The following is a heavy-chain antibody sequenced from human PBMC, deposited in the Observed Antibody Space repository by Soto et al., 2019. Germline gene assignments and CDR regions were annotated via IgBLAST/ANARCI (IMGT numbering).Heavy chain of an antibody. V-gene: IGHV1-58*02. Sequence: SVKVSCKASGYTFTSYDINWVRQATGQGLEWMGWIVVGSGNTNYAQKFQERLTITRDMSTSTAYMELSSLRSEDTAIYYCAAITGYYTSYYFMDVCGKGTSVTGSS. CDR3: AAITGYYTSYYFMDV. CDR2: IVVGSGNT. J-gene: IGHJ6*03. D-gene: IGHD3-9*01. CDR1: GYTFTSYD.